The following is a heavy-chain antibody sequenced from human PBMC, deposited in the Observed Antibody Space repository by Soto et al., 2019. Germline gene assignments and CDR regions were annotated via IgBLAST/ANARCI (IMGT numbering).Heavy chain of an antibody. Sequence: GGSLRLSCAASGFTFSSYWMHWVRQAPGKGLVWVSRINSDGSSTSYADSVKGRFTISRDNAKNTLYLQMNSPRAEDTAVYYCARALTMVRGVSPYYGMDVWGQGTTVTVSS. V-gene: IGHV3-74*01. CDR1: GFTFSSYW. D-gene: IGHD3-10*01. CDR3: ARALTMVRGVSPYYGMDV. CDR2: INSDGSST. J-gene: IGHJ6*02.